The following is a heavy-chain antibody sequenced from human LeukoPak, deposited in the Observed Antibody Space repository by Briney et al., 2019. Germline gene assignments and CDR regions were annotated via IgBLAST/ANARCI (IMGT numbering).Heavy chain of an antibody. J-gene: IGHJ1*01. CDR2: INTNTGNP. CDR3: ARDYTLTHGTTTYFQR. Sequence: ASVKVSCKASGYIFDIYALIWVRQAPGQGLELMGWINTNTGNPTYAQGFTGRFVFSLDTSVSTAYLQISSLKAEDTAVYYCARDYTLTHGTTTYFQRWGQGTLVTVSS. V-gene: IGHV7-4-1*02. D-gene: IGHD1-7*01. CDR1: GYIFDIYA.